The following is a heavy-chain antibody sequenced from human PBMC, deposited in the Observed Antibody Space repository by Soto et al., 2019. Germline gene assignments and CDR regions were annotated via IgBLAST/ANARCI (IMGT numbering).Heavy chain of an antibody. J-gene: IGHJ6*02. V-gene: IGHV3-23*01. CDR1: GGTCGGYG. CDR2: ISGSGGST. Sequence: PGGYLRLWWASSGGTCGGYGGSWVRQAQGKGLEWVSAISGSGGSTYYADSVKGRFTISRDNSKNTLYLQMNSLRAEDTAVYYCAKDGAVAGDYYYYGMDVWGQGTTVTVSS. CDR3: AKDGAVAGDYYYYGMDV. D-gene: IGHD6-19*01.